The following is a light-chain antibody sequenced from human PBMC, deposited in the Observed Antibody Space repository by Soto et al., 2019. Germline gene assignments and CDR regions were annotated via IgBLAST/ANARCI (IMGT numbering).Light chain of an antibody. Sequence: EIVLTQSPGTLSLSPGESANLSCRASQSISSSYLAWYQQKPGQAPRLLIYGASTRATGIPDRFTGRGSGTDFSLTISRLEPEDFAVYYCQQYGISPRTFGQGTKVDIK. CDR3: QQYGISPRT. CDR2: GAS. CDR1: QSISSSY. V-gene: IGKV3-20*01. J-gene: IGKJ1*01.